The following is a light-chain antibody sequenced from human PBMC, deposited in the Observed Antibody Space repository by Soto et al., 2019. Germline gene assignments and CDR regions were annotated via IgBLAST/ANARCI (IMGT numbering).Light chain of an antibody. J-gene: IGLJ1*01. CDR1: SSVVGTYNS. CDR2: DVS. CDR3: SSYTSSSSYV. V-gene: IGLV2-14*01. Sequence: VLTQPAAVSGSPGQSIAISCTGTSSVVGTYNSVSWYQQYPGKAPKLMIHDVSNRPSGVSDRFSGSKSGNTASLTISGLQSEDEADYYCSSYTSSSSYVFGSGTKVTVL.